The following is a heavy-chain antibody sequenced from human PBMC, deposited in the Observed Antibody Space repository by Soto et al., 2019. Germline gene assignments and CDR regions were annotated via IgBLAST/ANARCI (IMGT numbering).Heavy chain of an antibody. CDR1: GFTVSTNY. D-gene: IGHD3-16*01. CDR3: ARGPSVPSLLGIIIMSNYGMDV. J-gene: IGHJ6*02. Sequence: GGSLRLSCAASGFTVSTNYMSWVRQAPGKGLEWVSVLYSGGSMYYADSVKGRFTISRDNSKNTLYLQMNSLRAEDTAVYYCARGPSVPSLLGIIIMSNYGMDVRGQGTTVTGSS. CDR2: LYSGGSM. V-gene: IGHV3-53*01.